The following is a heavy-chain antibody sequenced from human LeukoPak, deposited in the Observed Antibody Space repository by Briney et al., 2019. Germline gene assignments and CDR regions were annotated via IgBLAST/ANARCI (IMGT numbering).Heavy chain of an antibody. CDR1: GFTFSSYS. Sequence: PGGSLRLSCAASGFTFSSYSMNWVRQAPGKGLEWVSSISSSSSYIHYADSVKGRFTISRDNAKNSLYLQMNSLRAEDTAVYYCARDYTSSYSSGWYSYFDYWGQGTLVTVSS. J-gene: IGHJ4*02. V-gene: IGHV3-21*01. CDR3: ARDYTSSYSSGWYSYFDY. D-gene: IGHD6-19*01. CDR2: ISSSSSYI.